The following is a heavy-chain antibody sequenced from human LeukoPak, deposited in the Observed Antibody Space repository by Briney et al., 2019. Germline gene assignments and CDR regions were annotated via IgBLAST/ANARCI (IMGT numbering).Heavy chain of an antibody. CDR3: ARAPGGYCSSTSCSLLGYYYMDV. D-gene: IGHD2-2*01. CDR1: GFTFSSYA. CDR2: ISYDGSNK. Sequence: GGSLRLSCAASGFTFSSYAMHWFRQAPGKGLEWLAVISYDGSNKYYADSVKGRFTISRDNSKNTLYLQMNSLRAEDTAVYYCARAPGGYCSSTSCSLLGYYYMDVWGKGTTVTVSS. J-gene: IGHJ6*03. V-gene: IGHV3-30*04.